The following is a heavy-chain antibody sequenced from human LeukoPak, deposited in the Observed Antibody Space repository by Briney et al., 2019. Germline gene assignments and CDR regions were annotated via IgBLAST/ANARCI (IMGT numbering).Heavy chain of an antibody. CDR2: ISGSGGST. J-gene: IGHJ4*02. D-gene: IGHD3-10*01. Sequence: PGGSLRLSCAASGFTFSIYAMSWVRQAPGKGLEWVSAISGSGGSTYYADSVKGRFTISRDNSKNTLYLQMDSLRAEDTAVYFCAKRWPSRSFGYWGQGTLVTVSS. CDR1: GFTFSIYA. V-gene: IGHV3-23*01. CDR3: AKRWPSRSFGY.